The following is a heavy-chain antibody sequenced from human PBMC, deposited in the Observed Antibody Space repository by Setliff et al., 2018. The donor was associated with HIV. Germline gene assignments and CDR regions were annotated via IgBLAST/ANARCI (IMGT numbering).Heavy chain of an antibody. CDR1: GDSMSSGDYS. CDR3: VREGAGSGSYYLDF. J-gene: IGHJ4*02. CDR2: IYPRGRT. D-gene: IGHD3-10*01. V-gene: IGHV4-30-2*06. Sequence: TLSLTCAVSGDSMSSGDYSWNWIRHSPGKGLEWIGYIYPRGRTYYNPSLKNRVTMSIDRSKKQFSLNLSSVTAADTALYFCVREGAGSGSYYLDFWGQGILVTVSS.